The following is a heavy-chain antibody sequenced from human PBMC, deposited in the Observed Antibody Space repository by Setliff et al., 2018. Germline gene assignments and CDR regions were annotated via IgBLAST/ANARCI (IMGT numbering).Heavy chain of an antibody. CDR2: INPGGGST. CDR3: ARGYYDSYARYYVVGDY. CDR1: GYTFTNHY. V-gene: IGHV1-46*01. D-gene: IGHD3-22*01. Sequence: AASVKVSCKASGYTFTNHYMHWVRQAPGQGLEWMGMINPGGGSTTYAQKFQGRVTMTRGTSTSTVYMELSSLRTEDTAVYYCARGYYDSYARYYVVGDYWGQGTPVTVSS. J-gene: IGHJ4*02.